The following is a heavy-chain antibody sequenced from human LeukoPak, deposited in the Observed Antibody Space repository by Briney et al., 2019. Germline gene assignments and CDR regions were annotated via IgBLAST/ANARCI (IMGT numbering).Heavy chain of an antibody. V-gene: IGHV4-59*12. J-gene: IGHJ3*02. Sequence: SETLSLTCTVSGGSISSYYWSWIRQPPGKGLEWIGYIYYSGSTNYNPSLKSRVTISVDRSKNQFSLKLSSVTAADTAVYYCAREPSTSITIFGVVDAFDIWGQGTMVTVSS. CDR3: AREPSTSITIFGVVDAFDI. D-gene: IGHD3-3*01. CDR1: GGSISSYY. CDR2: IYYSGST.